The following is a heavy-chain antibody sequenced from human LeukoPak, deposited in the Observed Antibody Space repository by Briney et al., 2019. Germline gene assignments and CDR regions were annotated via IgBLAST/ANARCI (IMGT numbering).Heavy chain of an antibody. J-gene: IGHJ4*02. CDR1: GYTFTNYF. CDR2: IDPGNGGT. Sequence: ASVKVSCKTSGYTFTNYFTHWVRQAPGQGLEWMGMIDPGNGGTTYAQNFQGRVTMTRDTSTSTVYMELSSLRSDDTAVYYCGRELGGGYLDYWGQGTLVTVSS. CDR3: GRELGGGYLDY. V-gene: IGHV1-46*01.